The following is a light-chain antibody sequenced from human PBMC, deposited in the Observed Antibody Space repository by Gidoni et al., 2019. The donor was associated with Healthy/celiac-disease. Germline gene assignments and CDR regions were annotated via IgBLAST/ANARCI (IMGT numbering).Light chain of an antibody. CDR1: QSVSSSY. J-gene: IGKJ5*01. CDR3: QQYGSSPPIT. CDR2: GPS. V-gene: IGKV3-20*01. Sequence: DIVLTQSPGTLALSPGERATLSCRAIQSVSSSYLVWYQQKPGQAPRLLIYGPSSRATGIPARFSGSGSGTDFTLTISRLEPEDFSVYYCQQYGSSPPITFGQGTRLEIK.